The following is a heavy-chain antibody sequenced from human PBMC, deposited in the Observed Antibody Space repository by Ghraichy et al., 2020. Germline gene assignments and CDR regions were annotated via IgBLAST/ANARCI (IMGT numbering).Heavy chain of an antibody. CDR2: IKQDGSEK. D-gene: IGHD3-22*01. Sequence: LSLTCAASGFTFSSYWMSWVRQAPGKGLELVANIKQDGSEKYYVDSVKGRFTISRDNAKNSLYLQMNSLRAEDTAVYYCARDGGEGIVVVDWGQGTLVTVSS. CDR3: ARDGGEGIVVVD. J-gene: IGHJ4*02. CDR1: GFTFSSYW. V-gene: IGHV3-7*01.